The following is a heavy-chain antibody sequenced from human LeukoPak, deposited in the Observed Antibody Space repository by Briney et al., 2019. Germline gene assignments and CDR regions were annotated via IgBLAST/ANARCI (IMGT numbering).Heavy chain of an antibody. D-gene: IGHD2/OR15-2a*01. CDR1: GFTFDNYA. Sequence: GGSLRLSCAASGFTFDNYAMHWVRQAPGKGLEWVSGISWNSGSIGYADSVKGRFTISRDNAKNSLYLQMNSLRAEDTALYYCAKEVTSYYYFYGLDVWGQGTTVTVSS. J-gene: IGHJ6*02. CDR2: ISWNSGSI. V-gene: IGHV3-9*01. CDR3: AKEVTSYYYFYGLDV.